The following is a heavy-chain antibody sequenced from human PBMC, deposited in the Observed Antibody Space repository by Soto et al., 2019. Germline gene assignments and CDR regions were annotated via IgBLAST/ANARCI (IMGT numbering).Heavy chain of an antibody. CDR3: AREAVAGGVGATRVVY. J-gene: IGHJ4*02. D-gene: IGHD1-26*01. CDR1: GYTFTSYG. V-gene: IGHV1-18*01. Sequence: QVQLVQSGAEVKKPGASVKVSCKASGYTFTSYGISWVRQAPGQGLEWMGWISAYNDNTNYAQKLQGRVTMTTDTSTSTAYMELRSLRSDATAVYYCAREAVAGGVGATRVVYWGQGTLVTVSS. CDR2: ISAYNDNT.